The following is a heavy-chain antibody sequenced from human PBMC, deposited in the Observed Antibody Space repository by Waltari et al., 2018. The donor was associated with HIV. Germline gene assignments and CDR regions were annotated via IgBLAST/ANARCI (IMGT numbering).Heavy chain of an antibody. CDR1: GFTFSNFA. D-gene: IGHD6-6*01. CDR3: ARGYSSSRWIPLYH. J-gene: IGHJ4*02. CDR2: FGSDGAEI. Sequence: QVQLVESGGGVVQPGTSLTLSCAVSGFTFSNFAIHWVRQSTGKGLDWLAVFGSDGAEISYADSVKGRFTVSKDTSQKTLYLHLTSLRAEDTALYYCARGYSSSRWIPLYHWGRGTLVTVSS. V-gene: IGHV3-33*01.